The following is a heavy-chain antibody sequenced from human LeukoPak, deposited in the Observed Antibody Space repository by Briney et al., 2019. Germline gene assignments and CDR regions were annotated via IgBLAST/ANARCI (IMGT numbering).Heavy chain of an antibody. D-gene: IGHD3-10*01. CDR3: ARESGMNYYGSGHNWFDP. V-gene: IGHV1-69*06. Sequence: GASVKVSCKASGGTFSSYAISWVRQAPGQELEWMGRIIPIFGTANYAQKFQGRVTITADKSTSTAYMELSSLRSEDTAVYYCARESGMNYYGSGHNWFDPWGQGTLVTVSS. CDR1: GGTFSSYA. CDR2: IIPIFGTA. J-gene: IGHJ5*02.